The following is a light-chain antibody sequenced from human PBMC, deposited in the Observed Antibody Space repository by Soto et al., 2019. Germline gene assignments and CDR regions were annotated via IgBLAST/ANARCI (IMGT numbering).Light chain of an antibody. CDR1: QSVTSSY. CDR3: QQYYSYLT. Sequence: EIVLTQSPGTLSLSPGERATLSCRASQSVTSSYLAWYQQKPGQAPRLLIYAASSRATGIPDRFSGSGSGTDFTLTISCLQSEDFATYYCQQYYSYLTFGQGTRLEIK. J-gene: IGKJ5*01. V-gene: IGKV3-20*01. CDR2: AAS.